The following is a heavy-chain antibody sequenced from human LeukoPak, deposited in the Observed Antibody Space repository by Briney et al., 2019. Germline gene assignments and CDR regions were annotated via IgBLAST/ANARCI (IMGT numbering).Heavy chain of an antibody. J-gene: IGHJ4*02. V-gene: IGHV3-23*01. CDR3: APDLRGSAWSLDD. CDR2: ISGSGGGT. CDR1: GFTFSNYA. D-gene: IGHD6-13*01. Sequence: PGGSLRLSCAASGFTFSNYAMGWVRQAPGKGLEWVSLISGSGGGTYFADSVKGRFTISRDNSKNTLYLQMDGLRAEDTAKYYCAPDLRGSAWSLDDWPQVTLVAV.